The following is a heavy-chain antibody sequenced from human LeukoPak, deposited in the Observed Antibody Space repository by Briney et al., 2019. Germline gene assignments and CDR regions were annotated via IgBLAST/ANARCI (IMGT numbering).Heavy chain of an antibody. CDR1: GFDFSSNW. J-gene: IGHJ4*02. CDR2: IKGDGIGT. Sequence: PGGSLRLSCAASGFDFSSNWMHWVRHAPGQGLVWVSRIKGDGIGTNYADSVKGRFTISRDIAENTLYLQMNSLRAEDTGVYYCAKDHYWSIDYWGRGTLVTVSS. D-gene: IGHD3-3*01. CDR3: AKDHYWSIDY. V-gene: IGHV3-74*01.